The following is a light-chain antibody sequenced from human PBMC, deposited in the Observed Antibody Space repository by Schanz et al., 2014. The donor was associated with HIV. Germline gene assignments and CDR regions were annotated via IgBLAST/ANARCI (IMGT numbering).Light chain of an antibody. CDR1: QGISSY. J-gene: IGKJ3*01. CDR2: AAS. CDR3: QKYDSAPLT. V-gene: IGKV1-27*01. Sequence: DIQMTQSPSSLSASVGDRVTIPCRASQGISSYLAWNQQKPGKAPKLLIYAASTLQSGVPSRFSGSGSGTDFTLTISSLQPEDVATYYCQKYDSAPLTFGPGTKVDIK.